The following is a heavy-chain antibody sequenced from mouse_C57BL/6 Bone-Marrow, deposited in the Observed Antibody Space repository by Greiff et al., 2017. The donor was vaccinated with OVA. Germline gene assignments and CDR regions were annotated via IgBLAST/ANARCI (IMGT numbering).Heavy chain of an antibody. D-gene: IGHD1-1*01. CDR3: ARGKLLRYCYAMDY. CDR2: IYPGDGDT. J-gene: IGHJ4*01. Sequence: QVQLKESGPELVKPGASVKISCKASGYAFSSSWMNWVKQRPGKGLEWIGRIYPGDGDTNYNGKFKGKATLTADKSSSTAYMQLSSLTSEDSAVYFCARGKLLRYCYAMDYWGQGTSVTVSS. CDR1: GYAFSSSW. V-gene: IGHV1-82*01.